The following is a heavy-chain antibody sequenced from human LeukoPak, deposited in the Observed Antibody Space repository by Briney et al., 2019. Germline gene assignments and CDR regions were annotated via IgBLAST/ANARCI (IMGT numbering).Heavy chain of an antibody. CDR3: ARSHIVAVTGFAFDI. V-gene: IGHV4-39*01. CDR1: GGSTSSSSYY. D-gene: IGHD2-21*02. CDR2: IYYSGST. J-gene: IGHJ3*02. Sequence: PSETLSLTCTVSGGSTSSSSYYWGWIRQPPGKGLEWIGSIYYSGSTYYNPSLKSRVTITVDTSKNQFSLKLSSVTAADTTVYYCARSHIVAVTGFAFDIWGQGTLVTVSS.